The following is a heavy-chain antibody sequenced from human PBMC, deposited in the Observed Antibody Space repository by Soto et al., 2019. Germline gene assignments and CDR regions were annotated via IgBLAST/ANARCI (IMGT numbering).Heavy chain of an antibody. CDR1: GGSISSYY. J-gene: IGHJ4*02. CDR2: IYYSGST. V-gene: IGHV4-59*08. CDR3: ARAYGGYDRGVGY. D-gene: IGHD5-12*01. Sequence: SETLSLTCTVSGGSISSYYWSWIRQPPGKGLEWIGYIYYSGSTNYNPSLKSRVTISVDTSKNQFSLKLSSVTAADTAVYYCARAYGGYDRGVGYGGQETLVTVP.